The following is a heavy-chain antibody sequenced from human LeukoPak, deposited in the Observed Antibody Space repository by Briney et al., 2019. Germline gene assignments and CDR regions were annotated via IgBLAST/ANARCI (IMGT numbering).Heavy chain of an antibody. CDR3: ARESSGWYSVEGAFDI. Sequence: GGSLRLSCAASGFTFSSYEMNWVRQAPGKGLEWVSYISSSGSTIYYADSVKGRFTISRDSAKNSLYLQMNSLRAEDTAVYYCARESSGWYSVEGAFDIWGQGTMVTVSS. J-gene: IGHJ3*02. V-gene: IGHV3-48*03. D-gene: IGHD6-19*01. CDR2: ISSSGSTI. CDR1: GFTFSSYE.